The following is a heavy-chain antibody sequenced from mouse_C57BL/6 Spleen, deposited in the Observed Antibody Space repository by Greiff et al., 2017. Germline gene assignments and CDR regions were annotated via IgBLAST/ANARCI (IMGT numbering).Heavy chain of an antibody. CDR3: ARESIRRPVDV. Sequence: QVQLKQPGAELVKPGASVKLSCKASGYTFTSYWMHWVKQRPGQGLEWIGMIHPNSGSTNYNEKFKSKATLTVDKSSSTAYMQLSSLTSEDSAVYYCARESIRRPVDVWGTGTTVTVSS. CDR1: GYTFTSYW. J-gene: IGHJ1*03. D-gene: IGHD1-2*01. V-gene: IGHV1-64*01. CDR2: IHPNSGST.